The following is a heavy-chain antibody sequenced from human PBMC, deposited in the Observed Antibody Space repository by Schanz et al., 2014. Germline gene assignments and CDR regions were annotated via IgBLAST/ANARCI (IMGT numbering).Heavy chain of an antibody. D-gene: IGHD3-3*01. J-gene: IGHJ5*02. V-gene: IGHV1-2*06. CDR2: ISPSSGGT. CDR1: GYTFTNHY. CDR3: ARESVSRTRLFDP. Sequence: QVQLVQSGAEVKKPGASVKVSCKASGYTFTNHYLHWVRQAPGQGLEWMGRISPSSGGTNYAQNFQGRVTMTKDMSINTVDMELSTLTSDDTAVYYCARESVSRTRLFDPWGQGTLVTVSS.